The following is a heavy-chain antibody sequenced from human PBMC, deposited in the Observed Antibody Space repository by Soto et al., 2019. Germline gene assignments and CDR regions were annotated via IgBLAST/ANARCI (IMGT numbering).Heavy chain of an antibody. CDR3: PRDPEIFDY. CDR2: ISAYNGNK. Sequence: ASVKVSCKGSGYTFTSYGISWVRQAPGQGLEWMGWISAYNGNKKYAQKLQGRGTMTTDTSTSTAYMELRSLRSDDTSVYYCPRDPEIFDYCGPRTLVTVSS. V-gene: IGHV1-18*01. J-gene: IGHJ4*02. CDR1: GYTFTSYG.